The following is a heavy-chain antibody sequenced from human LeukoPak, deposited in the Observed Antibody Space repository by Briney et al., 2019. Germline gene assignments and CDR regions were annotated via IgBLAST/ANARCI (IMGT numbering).Heavy chain of an antibody. Sequence: ASVKVSCKASGYAFTSYGISWVRQAPGQGLEWMGWISAYNGNTNYAQKLQGRVTMTTDTSTSTAYMELRSLRSDDTAVYYCARGTTVTTPHWFDPWGQGTLVTVSS. CDR2: ISAYNGNT. J-gene: IGHJ5*02. D-gene: IGHD4-17*01. CDR1: GYAFTSYG. CDR3: ARGTTVTTPHWFDP. V-gene: IGHV1-18*01.